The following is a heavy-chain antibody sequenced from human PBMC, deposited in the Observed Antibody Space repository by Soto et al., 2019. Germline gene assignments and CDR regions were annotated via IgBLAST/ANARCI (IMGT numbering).Heavy chain of an antibody. J-gene: IGHJ4*02. CDR3: AKVHSSGYFECVDS. V-gene: IGHV3-23*01. Sequence: GGSMRVSCAAAGFTFRTYAMSWVRKATGKGLEWVSVISGSGGSTKYAVSVKGRFTISRDNSKNTLYLQMNSLGAEDTAVYYCAKVHSSGYFECVDSWGQGTLVTVSS. CDR1: GFTFRTYA. D-gene: IGHD3-22*01. CDR2: ISGSGGST.